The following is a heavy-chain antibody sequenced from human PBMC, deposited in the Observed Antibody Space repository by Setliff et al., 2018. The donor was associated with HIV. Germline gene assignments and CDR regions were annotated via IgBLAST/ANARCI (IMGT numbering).Heavy chain of an antibody. D-gene: IGHD5-18*01. CDR3: ARQVGSQYSYWAYYFDS. Sequence: SETLSLTCGVSGYSISSGYFWGWVRQPPGKGLEWIGSLYHSGTNFYNPSLKSRVTISLDTSTNRFSLKLNSVTAADTAIYYCARQVGSQYSYWAYYFDSWGQGALVTVSS. CDR2: LYHSGTN. V-gene: IGHV4-38-2*01. CDR1: GYSISSGYF. J-gene: IGHJ4*02.